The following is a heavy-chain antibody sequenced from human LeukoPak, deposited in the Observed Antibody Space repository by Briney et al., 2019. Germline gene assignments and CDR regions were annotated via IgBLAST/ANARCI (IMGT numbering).Heavy chain of an antibody. CDR1: GFTFSSYS. Sequence: PGGSLRLSCAASGFTFSSYSMNWVRQAPGKGLEWVSYISSSSSTIYYADSVKGRLTISRDNAKNSLYLQMNSLRAEDTAVYYCARDFTIFPFRYYFDYWGQGTLVTVSS. D-gene: IGHD3-9*01. V-gene: IGHV3-48*04. CDR2: ISSSSSTI. CDR3: ARDFTIFPFRYYFDY. J-gene: IGHJ4*02.